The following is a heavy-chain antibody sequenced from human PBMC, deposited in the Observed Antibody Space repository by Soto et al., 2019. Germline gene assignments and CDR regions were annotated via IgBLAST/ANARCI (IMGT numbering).Heavy chain of an antibody. Sequence: QVQLQESGPGLVKPSQTLSLTCTVSGGSISSGGYYWSWIRQHPGKALEWIGYIYYSGSTYYNPSLKSRVTISVDTSKNQFSLKLSSVTAADTAVYDCAREGYCSGGSCPDWGQGTLVTVSS. V-gene: IGHV4-31*03. CDR2: IYYSGST. J-gene: IGHJ4*02. D-gene: IGHD2-15*01. CDR1: GGSISSGGYY. CDR3: AREGYCSGGSCPD.